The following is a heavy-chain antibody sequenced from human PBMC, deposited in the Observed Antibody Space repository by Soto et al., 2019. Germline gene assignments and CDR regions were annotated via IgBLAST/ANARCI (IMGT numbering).Heavy chain of an antibody. D-gene: IGHD6-13*01. CDR3: AKGFGSTWSFFDY. J-gene: IGHJ4*02. Sequence: EVQLLESGGGLVQPGGSLRLSCAASGLTFSTYAMSWVRQAPGKGLERVAGISDSGDASFHADSVKGRFTISRDNSKTTLYLHMISLRAEDRAVYYCAKGFGSTWSFFDYWGQGVLVTVSS. CDR2: ISDSGDAS. V-gene: IGHV3-23*01. CDR1: GLTFSTYA.